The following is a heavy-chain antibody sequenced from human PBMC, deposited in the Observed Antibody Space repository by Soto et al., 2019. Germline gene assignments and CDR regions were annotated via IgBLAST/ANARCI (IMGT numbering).Heavy chain of an antibody. CDR2: ISAYNGNT. CDR1: GYPFTSYG. V-gene: IGHV1-18*01. CDR3: ARESGSGSRFDY. Sequence: QVQLVQSGAEVNKPGASVKVSCKASGYPFTSYGISWVRQAPGQGLEWMGWISAYNGNTNYAQKLQGRVTMTTDTSKSTAYMELRSLRSGESAVYYCARESGSGSRFDYWGQRTLVAVSS. J-gene: IGHJ4*02. D-gene: IGHD3-10*01.